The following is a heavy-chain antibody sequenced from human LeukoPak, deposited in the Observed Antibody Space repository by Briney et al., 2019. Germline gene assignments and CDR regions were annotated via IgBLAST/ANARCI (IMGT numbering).Heavy chain of an antibody. CDR1: GFTFSSYA. D-gene: IGHD6-6*01. Sequence: GGSLRLSCVASGFTFSSYAMSWVRQAPGKGLEWVSAISGSGGSTYYADSVKGRFTISRDNSKNTLYLQMNSLRAEDTAVYYCAKDRYSSSYGYFDYRGQGTLVTVSS. CDR3: AKDRYSSSYGYFDY. V-gene: IGHV3-23*01. CDR2: ISGSGGST. J-gene: IGHJ4*02.